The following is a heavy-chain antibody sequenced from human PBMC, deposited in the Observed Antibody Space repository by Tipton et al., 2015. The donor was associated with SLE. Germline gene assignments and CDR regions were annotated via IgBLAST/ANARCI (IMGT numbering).Heavy chain of an antibody. CDR2: IYYNGDI. CDR1: GGPISRTSYY. J-gene: IGHJ3*02. CDR3: ARDSGPAYDFLSGYYTTHDAFDI. Sequence: LRLSCSVSGGPISRTSYYWGWIRQPPGKGLEWIGSIYYNGDIYYNPSLTSRVTVSLDTSKNQFSLKLTSVTAADTAVYYCARDSGPAYDFLSGYYTTHDAFDIWGQGTMVTVSS. D-gene: IGHD3-3*01. V-gene: IGHV4-39*02.